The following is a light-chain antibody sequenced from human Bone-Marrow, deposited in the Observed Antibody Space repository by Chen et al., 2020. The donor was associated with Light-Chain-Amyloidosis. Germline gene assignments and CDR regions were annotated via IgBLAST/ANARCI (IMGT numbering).Light chain of an antibody. J-gene: IGLJ1*01. CDR1: SSDVGSYDP. CDR3: CSNAGSSTYV. V-gene: IGLV2-23*01. CDR2: EGS. Sequence: QSALTQPASVSGSPGLSITISCTGTSSDVGSYDPVSWYQQHPGKAPKLMIYEGSQRPSGVSNRFSGSKSGNTASLTISGLQAEDEADYYCCSNAGSSTYVFGTGTKVTVL.